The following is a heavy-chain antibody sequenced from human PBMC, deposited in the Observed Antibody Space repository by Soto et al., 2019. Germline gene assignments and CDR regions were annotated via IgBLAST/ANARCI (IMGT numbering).Heavy chain of an antibody. D-gene: IGHD6-19*01. V-gene: IGHV1-18*01. CDR1: GYTFTSYG. Sequence: QVQLVQSGAEVKKPGASVKVSCKASGYTFTSYGISWVRQGPGQGLEWMGWISAYNGNTNYAQKLQGRVTMTTDTSTSTAYMELRSLRSDDTAVYYGARVIVVARTPLTGAVDYWGQGTLVTVSS. CDR2: ISAYNGNT. J-gene: IGHJ4*02. CDR3: ARVIVVARTPLTGAVDY.